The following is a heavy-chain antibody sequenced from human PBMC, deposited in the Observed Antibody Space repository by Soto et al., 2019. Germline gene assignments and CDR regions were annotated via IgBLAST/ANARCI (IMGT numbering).Heavy chain of an antibody. CDR3: AVGTGAGWFDP. V-gene: IGHV4-31*03. J-gene: IGHJ5*02. Sequence: QVQLQESGPGLVKPSQTLSLTCTVSGGSISRGVTNGSGIRHTPGKGLEWIGYIYYSGSTYYNPSLKSRVTISVDTSKNQFSLKLSSVTAADTAVYYCAVGTGAGWFDPWGQGTLVTVSS. D-gene: IGHD1-1*01. CDR1: GGSISRGVTN. CDR2: IYYSGST.